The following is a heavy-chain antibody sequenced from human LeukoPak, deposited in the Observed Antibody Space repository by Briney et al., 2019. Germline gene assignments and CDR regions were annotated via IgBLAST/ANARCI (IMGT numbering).Heavy chain of an antibody. CDR1: GYTFTGYY. V-gene: IGHV1-2*02. J-gene: IGHJ4*02. D-gene: IGHD5-18*01. Sequence: GASVTLSFTASGYTFTGYYMHWVRQAPGQGLELMGWINPNSGGTNYAKKFQGRVTMTRDTSISTAYMELSRLRSDDTAVYYCARLLVDTAMVKDYWGQGTLVTVSS. CDR3: ARLLVDTAMVKDY. CDR2: INPNSGGT.